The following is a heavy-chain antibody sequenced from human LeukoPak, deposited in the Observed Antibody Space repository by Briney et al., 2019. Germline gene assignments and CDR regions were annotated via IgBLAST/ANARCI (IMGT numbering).Heavy chain of an antibody. CDR2: ISAYNGNT. V-gene: IGHV1-18*01. CDR1: GCTFTSYG. J-gene: IGHJ4*02. CDR3: ARDYDSSGYFSGGY. Sequence: ASVKVSCKASGCTFTSYGISWVRQAPGQGLEWMGWISAYNGNTNYAQKLQGRVTMTTDTSTSTASMELRSLRSDDTAVYYCARDYDSSGYFSGGYWGQGTLVTVPS. D-gene: IGHD3-22*01.